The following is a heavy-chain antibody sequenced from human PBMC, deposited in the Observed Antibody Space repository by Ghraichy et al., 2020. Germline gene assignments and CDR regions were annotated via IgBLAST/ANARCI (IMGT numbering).Heavy chain of an antibody. CDR1: GYTFTGYY. J-gene: IGHJ4*02. Sequence: ASVKVSCKASGYTFTGYYMHWVRQAPGQGLEWMGWINPNSGGTNYAQKFQGRVTMTRDTSISTAYMELSRLRSDDTAVYYCARAKRDDSSGYPRSGDFDYWGQGTLVTVSS. D-gene: IGHD3-22*01. V-gene: IGHV1-2*02. CDR2: INPNSGGT. CDR3: ARAKRDDSSGYPRSGDFDY.